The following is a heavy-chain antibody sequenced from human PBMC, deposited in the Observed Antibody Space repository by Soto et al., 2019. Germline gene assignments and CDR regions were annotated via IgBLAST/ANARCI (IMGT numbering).Heavy chain of an antibody. V-gene: IGHV1-69*13. Sequence: SVKVSCKASGYTFTSYGISWVRQAPGQGLEWMGGIIPIFGTANYAQKFQGRVAITADESTSTAYMELSSLRSEDTAVYYCASLTTVVTPYAFDIWGQGTMVTVSS. J-gene: IGHJ3*02. CDR3: ASLTTVVTPYAFDI. CDR2: IIPIFGTA. D-gene: IGHD4-17*01. CDR1: GYTFTSYG.